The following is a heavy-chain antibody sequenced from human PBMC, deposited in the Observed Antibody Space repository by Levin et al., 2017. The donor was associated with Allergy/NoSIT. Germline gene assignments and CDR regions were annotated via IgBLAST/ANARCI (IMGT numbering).Heavy chain of an antibody. Sequence: PGESLKISCAASGFTFSNYAMHWVRQAPGKGLEWVGVISDDGSSEFYIDSVKGRFIISRDNSKYRLYLQMDSLRAEDTALYYCVREIAEEGTWGQGTLVIVSS. J-gene: IGHJ4*02. V-gene: IGHV3-30-3*01. CDR2: ISDDGSSE. CDR3: VREIAEEGT. CDR1: GFTFSNYA. D-gene: IGHD1-1*01.